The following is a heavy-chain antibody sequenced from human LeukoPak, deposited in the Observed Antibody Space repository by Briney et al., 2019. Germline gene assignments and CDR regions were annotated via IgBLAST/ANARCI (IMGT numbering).Heavy chain of an antibody. CDR2: ISGSGGST. J-gene: IGHJ4*02. CDR1: GFTFSSYE. D-gene: IGHD3-10*01. V-gene: IGHV3-23*01. CDR3: AKDTSYGSGSYSYDY. Sequence: GGSLRLSCAASGFTFSSYEMNWVRQAPGKGLEWVSAISGSGGSTYYADSVKGRFTISRDNSKNTLYLQMNSLRAEDTALYYCAKDTSYGSGSYSYDYWGQGTLVTVSS.